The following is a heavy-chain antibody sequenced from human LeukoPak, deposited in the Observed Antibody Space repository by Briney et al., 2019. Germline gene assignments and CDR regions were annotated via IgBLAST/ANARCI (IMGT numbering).Heavy chain of an antibody. D-gene: IGHD3-3*01. CDR3: ARDEYHDFWSGYYNGLYYFDY. V-gene: IGHV1-18*01. CDR2: ISAYNGNT. J-gene: IGHJ4*02. CDR1: GYTFTSYG. Sequence: ASVKVSCKASGYTFTSYGISWVRQAPGQGLEWMGRISAYNGNTNYAQELQGRVTMTTDTSTSTAYMELRSLRSDDTAVYYCARDEYHDFWSGYYNGLYYFDYWGQGTLVTVSS.